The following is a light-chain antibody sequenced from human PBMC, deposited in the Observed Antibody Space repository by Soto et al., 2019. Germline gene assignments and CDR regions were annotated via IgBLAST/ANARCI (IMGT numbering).Light chain of an antibody. CDR1: SSDVGGYNY. CDR3: SSYTSSRGLV. Sequence: QSALTQPASVSGSPGQSITISCTGTSSDVGGYNYVSWYQQHPGKAPKLMIYDVSNRPSGVSNRFSGSKSGNTASLTISGLQAEDEADYYCSSYTSSRGLVFGGGTQLTVL. CDR2: DVS. V-gene: IGLV2-14*01. J-gene: IGLJ2*01.